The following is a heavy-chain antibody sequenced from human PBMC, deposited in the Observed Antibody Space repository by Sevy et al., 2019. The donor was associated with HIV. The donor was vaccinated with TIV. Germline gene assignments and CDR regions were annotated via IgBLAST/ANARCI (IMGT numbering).Heavy chain of an antibody. D-gene: IGHD3-22*01. CDR3: AEGGGGHYDPDEIGYYFYYYNMDV. CDR2: ISGSGTRT. V-gene: IGHV3-23*01. CDR1: GFSFDSYG. J-gene: IGHJ6*03. Sequence: GGSLRLSCAVSGFSFDSYGMTWVRQAPGKGLEWVSGISGSGTRTYYADSVKGRFSISRDNSKNRLYLQMNSLRSEDTAIYYCAEGGGGHYDPDEIGYYFYYYNMDVWGKGTTVIVSS.